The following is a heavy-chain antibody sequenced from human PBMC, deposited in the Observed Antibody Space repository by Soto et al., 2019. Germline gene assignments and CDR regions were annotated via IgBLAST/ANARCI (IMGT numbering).Heavy chain of an antibody. V-gene: IGHV1-69*02. J-gene: IGHJ5*02. CDR3: ARETYYDILTAARWFDP. CDR2: IIPILGIA. D-gene: IGHD3-9*01. Sequence: SVKVSCKASGGTFSSYTISWVRQAPGQGLEWMGRIIPILGIANYAQKFQGRVTITADKSTSTAYMELSSLRSEDTAVFFFARETYYDILTAARWFDPWGQGTLVTVSS. CDR1: GGTFSSYT.